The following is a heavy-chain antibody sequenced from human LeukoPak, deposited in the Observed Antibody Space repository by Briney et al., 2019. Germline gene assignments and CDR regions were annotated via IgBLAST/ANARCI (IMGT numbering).Heavy chain of an antibody. V-gene: IGHV3-21*01. D-gene: IGHD1-26*01. CDR1: GFTFSSYS. CDR2: ISSSSSYI. Sequence: GGSLRLSCAASGFTFSSYSMNWVRQAPEKGLEWVSSISSSSSYIYYADSVKGRFTISRDNAKNSLYLQMNSLRAEDTAVYYCARGALVGATTHFDYWGQGTLVTVSS. J-gene: IGHJ4*02. CDR3: ARGALVGATTHFDY.